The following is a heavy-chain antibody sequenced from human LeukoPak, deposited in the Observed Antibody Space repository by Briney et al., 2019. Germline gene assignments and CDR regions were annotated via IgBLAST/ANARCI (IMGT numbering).Heavy chain of an antibody. CDR3: ARVGIYYYDSSGPQVY. J-gene: IGHJ4*02. V-gene: IGHV3-21*01. Sequence: PGGSLRLSCAASGFTFSSYSMNWVRQAPGKGLEWVSSISSSSSYIYYADSVKGRFTISRDNAKNSLYPQMNSLRAEDTAVYYCARVGIYYYDSSGPQVYWGQGTLVTVSS. CDR2: ISSSSSYI. D-gene: IGHD3-22*01. CDR1: GFTFSSYS.